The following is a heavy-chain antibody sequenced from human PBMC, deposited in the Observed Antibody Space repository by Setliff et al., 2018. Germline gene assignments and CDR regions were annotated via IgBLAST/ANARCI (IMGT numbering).Heavy chain of an antibody. CDR2: VDQGANT. CDR3: ARDSPPGGGYLY. V-gene: IGHV3-53*05. J-gene: IGHJ4*02. D-gene: IGHD2-15*01. CDR1: GFTFGAYT. Sequence: GGSLRLSCVASGFTFGAYTLTWVRQAPGKGLEFVSGVDQGANTYYADSVKGRFTISRDNSKNTLYLRMNSLRTEDTAVYYCARDSPPGGGYLYWGQGTLVTVSS.